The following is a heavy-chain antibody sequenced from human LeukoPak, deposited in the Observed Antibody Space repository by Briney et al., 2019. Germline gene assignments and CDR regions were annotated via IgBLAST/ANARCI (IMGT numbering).Heavy chain of an antibody. Sequence: SETLSLTCSVSGGSISNVNYYWGWIRQPPGKGLEWIGSKSYSGSTHDNLSLKSRVTISVDTSKNQFSLKLSSVTAADTAVYYCARRVPGDYGNWFDPWGQGDQVTVSS. CDR3: ARRVPGDYGNWFDP. CDR2: KSYSGST. CDR1: GGSISNVNYY. V-gene: IGHV4-39*01. D-gene: IGHD4-17*01. J-gene: IGHJ5*02.